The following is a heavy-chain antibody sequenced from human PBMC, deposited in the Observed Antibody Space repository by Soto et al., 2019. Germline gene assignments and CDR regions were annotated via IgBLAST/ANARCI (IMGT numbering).Heavy chain of an antibody. Sequence: SETLSLTCTVSGGSISSYYWSWIRQPPGKGLEWIGYIYYSGSTNYNPSLKSRVTISVDTSKNQFSLKLSSVTAADTAVYYCARGAFTRHYTDYNWFDPWGQGTLVTVSS. V-gene: IGHV4-59*01. D-gene: IGHD2-2*02. CDR2: IYYSGST. CDR3: ARGAFTRHYTDYNWFDP. CDR1: GGSISSYY. J-gene: IGHJ5*02.